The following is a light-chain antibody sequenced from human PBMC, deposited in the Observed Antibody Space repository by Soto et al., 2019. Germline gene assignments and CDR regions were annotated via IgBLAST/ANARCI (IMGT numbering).Light chain of an antibody. CDR1: QNVLSD. Sequence: EILLTQSPATLSLSPGETATLSCRASQNVLSDLAWYQQKPGQAPRLLVYGASTRATDAPAKFRGRGSGTEFSLTISSLQSEDSATYYCQQYRSWPRTFGQWSKVEI. CDR3: QQYRSWPRT. J-gene: IGKJ1*01. V-gene: IGKV3-15*01. CDR2: GAS.